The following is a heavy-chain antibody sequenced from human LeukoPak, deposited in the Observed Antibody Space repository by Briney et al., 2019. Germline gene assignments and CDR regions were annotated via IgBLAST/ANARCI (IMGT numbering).Heavy chain of an antibody. CDR2: INHSGST. V-gene: IGHV4-34*01. D-gene: IGHD5-18*01. Sequence: SETLSLTCTVYGGSFSGYYWSWIRQPPGKGLEWIGEINHSGSTNYNPSLKSRVTISVDTSKNQFSLKLSSVTAADTAVYYCARVGVLDTAMPIYYFDYWGQGTLVTVSS. J-gene: IGHJ4*02. CDR3: ARVGVLDTAMPIYYFDY. CDR1: GGSFSGYY.